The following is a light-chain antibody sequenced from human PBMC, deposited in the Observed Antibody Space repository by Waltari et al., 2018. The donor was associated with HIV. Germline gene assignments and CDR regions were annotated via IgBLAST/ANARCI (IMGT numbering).Light chain of an antibody. CDR3: QQTNSFPTT. CDR1: QAISTR. J-gene: IGKJ4*01. CDR2: SAS. V-gene: IGKV1-12*01. Sequence: DIQMTQSPSSVSASDGDRVTITCRSSQAISTRLSWYQQKAEKGPRRLVYSASILRSVVPSRFSGSGSGTDFMLTSNSLQPEAVATYYCQQTNSFPTTFGGGTKVEIK.